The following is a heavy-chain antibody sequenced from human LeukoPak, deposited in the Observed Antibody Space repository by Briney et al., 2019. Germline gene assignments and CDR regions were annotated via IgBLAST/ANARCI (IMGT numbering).Heavy chain of an antibody. CDR1: GGSISSGGYS. V-gene: IGHV4-30-2*06. J-gene: IGHJ5*02. D-gene: IGHD2-2*01. Sequence: SETPSLTCAVSGGSISSGGYSWSWIRQSPGKGLEWIGYIYHSGSTYYNPSLRSRVAISVDRSKNHFSLKLSSVTAADTAVYFCARAGGIYCSSATCSGGWFDPWGQGTLATVSS. CDR3: ARAGGIYCSSATCSGGWFDP. CDR2: IYHSGST.